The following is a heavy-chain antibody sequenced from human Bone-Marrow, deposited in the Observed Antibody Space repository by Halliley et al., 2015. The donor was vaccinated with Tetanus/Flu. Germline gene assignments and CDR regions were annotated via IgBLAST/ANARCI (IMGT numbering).Heavy chain of an antibody. D-gene: IGHD4-17*01. J-gene: IGHJ3*01. V-gene: IGHV4-39*01. CDR2: RYFSGAY. CDR1: NGSLRRSSYY. Sequence: TLSLTCNVSNGSLRRSSYYWGWVRQHPGQGLEWIGSRYFSGAYYYSPSHKSRVTISADTSKNHFTLTLTSLTAADTAIYYCATSTAVTTDVDVWGRGTMVTVSS. CDR3: ATSTAVTTDVDV.